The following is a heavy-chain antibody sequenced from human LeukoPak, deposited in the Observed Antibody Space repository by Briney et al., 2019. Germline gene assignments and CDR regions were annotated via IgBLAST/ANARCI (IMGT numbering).Heavy chain of an antibody. CDR2: IYYSGST. CDR3: ARGSLGRTGNFYDYVWGSYRSRYMDV. J-gene: IGHJ6*03. CDR1: GGSISSSSYY. D-gene: IGHD3-16*02. V-gene: IGHV4-39*07. Sequence: PSETLSLTCTVSGGSISSSSYYWGWIRQPPGKGLEWIGSIYYSGSTYYNPSLKTRVTISVDTSKNQFSLKLSSVTAADTAVYYCARGSLGRTGNFYDYVWGSYRSRYMDVWGKGTTVTVSS.